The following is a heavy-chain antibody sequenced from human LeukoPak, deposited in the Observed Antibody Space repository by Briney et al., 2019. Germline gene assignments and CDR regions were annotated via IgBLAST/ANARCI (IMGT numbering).Heavy chain of an antibody. J-gene: IGHJ4*02. Sequence: PGGSLRLSCAASGFTFSDYYMSWIRQAPGKGLEWVSYINYSGSTMYYADSVKGRFTISRDNAKNSLYLQMNSLRVEDTAVYYCARDKPGVGGIDYWGQGTLVTVSS. D-gene: IGHD3-3*01. CDR2: INYSGSTM. V-gene: IGHV3-11*04. CDR1: GFTFSDYY. CDR3: ARDKPGVGGIDY.